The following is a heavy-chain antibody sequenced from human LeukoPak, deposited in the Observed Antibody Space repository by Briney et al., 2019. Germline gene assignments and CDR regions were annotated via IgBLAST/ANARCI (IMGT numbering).Heavy chain of an antibody. Sequence: PGGSLRLSCAASGFPFDDHTMHWVRQPPGKGLEWISSISWNRASINYADSVKGRFTISRDNAKNSLYLQMSGLRPEDTALYYCAKTTVTMGNAFDIWGHGTMVTVSS. V-gene: IGHV3-9*01. J-gene: IGHJ3*02. CDR1: GFPFDDHT. CDR2: ISWNRASI. CDR3: AKTTVTMGNAFDI. D-gene: IGHD4-17*01.